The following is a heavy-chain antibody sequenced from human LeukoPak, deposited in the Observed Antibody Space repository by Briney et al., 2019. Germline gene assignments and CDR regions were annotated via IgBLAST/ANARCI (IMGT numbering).Heavy chain of an antibody. V-gene: IGHV4-4*07. CDR3: ARGAYYYGSGKIFDY. Sequence: PSETLSLTCTVSGGSISSYYWSWIRQPAGKVLEWIGRIYTSGSTNYNPSLKSRVTMSVDTSKNQFSLKLSSVTAADTAVYYCARGAYYYGSGKIFDYWGQGTLVTVSS. D-gene: IGHD3-10*01. J-gene: IGHJ4*02. CDR2: IYTSGST. CDR1: GGSISSYY.